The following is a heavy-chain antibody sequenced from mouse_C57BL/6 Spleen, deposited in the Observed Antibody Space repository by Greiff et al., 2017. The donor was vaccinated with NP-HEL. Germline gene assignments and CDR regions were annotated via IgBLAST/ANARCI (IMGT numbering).Heavy chain of an antibody. J-gene: IGHJ2*01. CDR2: IYPGDGDT. D-gene: IGHD1-1*01. CDR1: GYTFSSSW. V-gene: IGHV1-82*01. Sequence: QVQLQQSGPELVKPGASVKISCKASGYTFSSSWMNWVKQRPGKGLEWIGRIYPGDGDTNYNGQFKGKATLPADKSSSTAYMHLSSLSSEDSAVYFCAKSRGIYYYGSFDYWGQGTTLTVSS. CDR3: AKSRGIYYYGSFDY.